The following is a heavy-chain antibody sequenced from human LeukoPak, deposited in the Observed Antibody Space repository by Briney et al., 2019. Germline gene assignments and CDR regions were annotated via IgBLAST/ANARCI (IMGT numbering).Heavy chain of an antibody. Sequence: GGSLRLSCAASGFTFSSYSMNWVRQAPGKGLEWVSSISSSSSYIYYADSVKGRFTISRDNAKNSLYLQMNSLRAEDTAVYYCARVGEYCSSTSCSNWFDPWGQGTLVTVSS. CDR1: GFTFSSYS. D-gene: IGHD2-2*01. J-gene: IGHJ5*02. CDR2: ISSSSSYI. V-gene: IGHV3-21*01. CDR3: ARVGEYCSSTSCSNWFDP.